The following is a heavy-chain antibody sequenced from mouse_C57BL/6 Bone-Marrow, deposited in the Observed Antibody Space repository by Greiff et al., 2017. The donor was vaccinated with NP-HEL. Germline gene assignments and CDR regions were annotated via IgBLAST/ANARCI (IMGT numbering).Heavy chain of an antibody. Sequence: QVQLQQPGAELVKPGASVKMSCKASGYTFTSYWITWVKQRPGQGLEWIGDIYPGSGSTNYNEKFKSKATLTVDTSSSTAYMQLSSLTSEDSAVYYCARGGIYYYGSSPLDYWGQGTTLTVSS. CDR2: IYPGSGST. J-gene: IGHJ2*01. V-gene: IGHV1-55*01. CDR3: ARGGIYYYGSSPLDY. CDR1: GYTFTSYW. D-gene: IGHD1-1*01.